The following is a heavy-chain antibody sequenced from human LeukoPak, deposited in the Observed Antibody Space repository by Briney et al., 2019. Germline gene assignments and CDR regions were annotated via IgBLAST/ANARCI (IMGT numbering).Heavy chain of an antibody. D-gene: IGHD4-17*01. CDR1: GFTFSSYA. Sequence: GGSLRLSCVASGFTFSSYAMSWVRQAPGKGLEWVSAISGSGGSTYYADSVKGRFTISRDNSKNTLYLQMNSLRAEDTAVYYCAKDLGYGDYVEGGGAFDIWGQGTMVTVSS. J-gene: IGHJ3*02. V-gene: IGHV3-23*01. CDR3: AKDLGYGDYVEGGGAFDI. CDR2: ISGSGGST.